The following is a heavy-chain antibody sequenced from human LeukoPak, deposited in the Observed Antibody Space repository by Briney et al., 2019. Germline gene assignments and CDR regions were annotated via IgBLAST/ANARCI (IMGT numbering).Heavy chain of an antibody. V-gene: IGHV3-7*01. CDR2: IKQDGSEK. D-gene: IGHD4-17*01. CDR1: GFTFSDYW. Sequence: GGSLRLSCAAAGFTFSDYWMSWVRQAPGKGLEWVANIKQDGSEKYYVDSVKGRFTISRDNAKNSLSLHMNSLRAEDTAVYYCARLWATVIDWGAFDIWGQGTMITVSP. CDR3: ARLWATVIDWGAFDI. J-gene: IGHJ3*02.